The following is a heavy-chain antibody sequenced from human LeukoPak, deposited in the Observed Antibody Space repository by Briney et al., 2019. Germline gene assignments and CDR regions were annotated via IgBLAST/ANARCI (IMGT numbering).Heavy chain of an antibody. D-gene: IGHD6-19*01. CDR2: ISGSGGST. Sequence: GGSLRLSCAASGFTFDDYAMHWVRQAPGKGLEWVSAISGSGGSTYYADSVKGRFTISRDNAKNSLYLQMNSLRAEDTAVYYCARGGYSSGWYGWFDPWGQGTLVTVSS. CDR1: GFTFDDYA. J-gene: IGHJ5*02. V-gene: IGHV3-23*01. CDR3: ARGGYSSGWYGWFDP.